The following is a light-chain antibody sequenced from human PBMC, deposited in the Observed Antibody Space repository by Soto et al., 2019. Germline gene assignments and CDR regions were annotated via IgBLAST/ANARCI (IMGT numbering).Light chain of an antibody. V-gene: IGKV1-5*01. CDR2: DAS. J-gene: IGKJ1*01. CDR1: QSINTC. Sequence: DIQMTQSPSTLSASVGDRVTITCRASQSINTCLAWYQRKPGKAPKLLIFDASTLESGVPSRFSGSGSGTEFTLTISSLQPDEFATYYCQQYNSYSWTFGQGTKVEVK. CDR3: QQYNSYSWT.